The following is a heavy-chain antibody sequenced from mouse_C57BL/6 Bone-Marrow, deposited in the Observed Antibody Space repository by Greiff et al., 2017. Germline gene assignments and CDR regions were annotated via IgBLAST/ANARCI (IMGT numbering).Heavy chain of an antibody. CDR1: GYTFTSYT. V-gene: IGHV1-4*01. Sequence: QVQLQQSGAELARPGASVKMSCKASGYTFTSYTMHWVKQRPGQGLEWIGYINPSSGYTKYNQKFKDKDTLTADKSSSTAYMQLSSLTSEDSAVYYCARKGLGSIVTPHYAMDYWGQGTSVTVSS. J-gene: IGHJ4*01. D-gene: IGHD2-5*01. CDR3: ARKGLGSIVTPHYAMDY. CDR2: INPSSGYT.